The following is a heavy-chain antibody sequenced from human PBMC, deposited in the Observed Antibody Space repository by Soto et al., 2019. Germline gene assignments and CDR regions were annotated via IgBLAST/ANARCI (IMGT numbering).Heavy chain of an antibody. CDR1: GGTFSSHA. V-gene: IGHV1-69*13. CDR2: IIPISGTA. J-gene: IGHJ6*02. CDR3: TTAPRRYFWSGYYYGMDV. Sequence: PVKVSCKASGGTFSSHAISWVRQAPGQGLQWMGGIIPISGTANYAQKFQGRVRITADESTSTAYMELSSLRFEDTAVYYCTTAPRRYFWSGYYYGMDVWGQGTTVTVSS. D-gene: IGHD3-3*01.